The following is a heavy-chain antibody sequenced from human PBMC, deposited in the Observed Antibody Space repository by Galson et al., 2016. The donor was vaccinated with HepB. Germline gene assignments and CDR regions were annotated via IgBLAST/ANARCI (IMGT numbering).Heavy chain of an antibody. Sequence: SLRLSCAASGFTLSSYWMHWVRQAPGKGLVWVSRINSDGSTKNYADSVKGRFTISRDNAENTLYLQMNSLRAEDTAVHFCARTPGHNYGSHLDLWGQGTLITVSS. CDR2: INSDGSTK. V-gene: IGHV3-74*01. CDR3: ARTPGHNYGSHLDL. J-gene: IGHJ5*02. CDR1: GFTLSSYW. D-gene: IGHD5-18*01.